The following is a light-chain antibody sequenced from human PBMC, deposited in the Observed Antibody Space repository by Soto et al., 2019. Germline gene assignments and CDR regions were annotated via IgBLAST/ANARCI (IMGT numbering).Light chain of an antibody. CDR1: QSVSSY. J-gene: IGKJ5*01. V-gene: IGKV3-15*01. Sequence: IFMTQSPATLSVSAGEMVTLSCRASQSVSSYLAWYQQKPVQAPRLLIYGASTRATGIPARFSGSGSGTEFTLTISSLQSEDFAVYYCQQYNNWPPITFGQGTRLEIK. CDR2: GAS. CDR3: QQYNNWPPIT.